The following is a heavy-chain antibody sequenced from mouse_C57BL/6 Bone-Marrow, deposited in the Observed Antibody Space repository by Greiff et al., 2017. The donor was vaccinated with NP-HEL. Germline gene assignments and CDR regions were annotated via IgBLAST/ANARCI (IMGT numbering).Heavy chain of an antibody. CDR1: GYSFTGYF. Sequence: VQLQQSGPELVKPGDSVKISCKASGYSFTGYFMNWVMQSHGKSLEWIGRINPYNGDTFYNQKFKGKATLTVDKSSSTAHMELRSLTSEDSAVYYCARFSVYYEYDGWFAYWGKGTLVTVSA. V-gene: IGHV1-20*01. CDR2: INPYNGDT. CDR3: ARFSVYYEYDGWFAY. J-gene: IGHJ3*01. D-gene: IGHD2-4*01.